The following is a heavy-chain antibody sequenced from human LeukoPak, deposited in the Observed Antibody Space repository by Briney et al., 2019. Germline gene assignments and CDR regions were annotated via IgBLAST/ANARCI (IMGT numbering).Heavy chain of an antibody. V-gene: IGHV4-39*07. CDR1: GGSISSSSCY. CDR3: ARGCNWNNYYYGMDV. Sequence: SETLSLTCTVSGGSISSSSCYWGWIRQPPGKGLGWLGAIYYSGSTYYNPSLKSRVAISVVTSENQFSLKLSSVTAADTAMYYCARGCNWNNYYYGMDVWGQGTTVTVSS. D-gene: IGHD1-1*01. J-gene: IGHJ6*02. CDR2: IYYSGST.